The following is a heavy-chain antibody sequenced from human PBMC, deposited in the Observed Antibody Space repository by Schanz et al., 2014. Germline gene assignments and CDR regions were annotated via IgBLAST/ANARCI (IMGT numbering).Heavy chain of an antibody. Sequence: EVQLLESGGGLVQPGGSLRLSCVASGFKFTDYAMTWVRQAPGKGLEWVSYISGSSSTKYYADSVKGRFTISRDNSKNTLYLQMNSLRVEDTAVYYCARFLARYQYYGVDVWGQGTTVIVSS. CDR1: GFKFTDYA. CDR3: ARFLARYQYYGVDV. CDR2: ISGSSSTK. D-gene: IGHD3-3*01. V-gene: IGHV3-23*01. J-gene: IGHJ6*02.